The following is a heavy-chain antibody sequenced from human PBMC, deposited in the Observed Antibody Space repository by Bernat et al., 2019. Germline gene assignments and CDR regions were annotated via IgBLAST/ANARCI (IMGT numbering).Heavy chain of an antibody. D-gene: IGHD6-19*01. J-gene: IGHJ4*02. V-gene: IGHV3-64*01. CDR2: ISSNGGST. Sequence: EVQLVESGGGLVQPGGSLRLSCAASGFTFSSYAMHWVRQAPGKGLEYVSAISSNGGSTYYANSVKDRFTISRDNSKNTLYLQMGSLRAEDMAVYYCARGSGAVAGTTDYWGQGTLVTVSS. CDR3: ARGSGAVAGTTDY. CDR1: GFTFSSYA.